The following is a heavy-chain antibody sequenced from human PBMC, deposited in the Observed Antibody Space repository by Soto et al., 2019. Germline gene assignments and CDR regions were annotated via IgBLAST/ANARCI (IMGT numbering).Heavy chain of an antibody. CDR1: GFTFSSYS. CDR3: ARAERTYYDILTGEFDP. Sequence: GSLRLSCAASGFTFSSYSMNWVRQAPGKGLEWVSSISSSSSYIYYADSVKGRFTISRDNAKNSLYLQMNSLRAEDTAVYYCARAERTYYDILTGEFDPWGQGTLVTVSS. V-gene: IGHV3-21*01. D-gene: IGHD3-9*01. J-gene: IGHJ5*02. CDR2: ISSSSSYI.